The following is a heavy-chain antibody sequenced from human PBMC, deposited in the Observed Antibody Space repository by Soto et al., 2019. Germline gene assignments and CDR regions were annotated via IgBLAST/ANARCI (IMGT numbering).Heavy chain of an antibody. V-gene: IGHV3-23*01. CDR1: GFTFSSYA. CDR2: ISGNGGST. Sequence: EVQLLESGGGLVQPGGSLRLSCAASGFTFSSYAMSWVRQAPGKGLEWVSAISGNGGSTYYADSVKGRFTISRDNSKNTLYLQMNSLRAEDTAVYYCAKVGRYFDCVDYWGQGTLVTVSS. J-gene: IGHJ4*02. D-gene: IGHD3-9*01. CDR3: AKVGRYFDCVDY.